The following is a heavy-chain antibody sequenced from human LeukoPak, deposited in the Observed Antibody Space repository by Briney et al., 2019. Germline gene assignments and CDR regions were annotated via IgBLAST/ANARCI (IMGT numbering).Heavy chain of an antibody. J-gene: IGHJ4*02. V-gene: IGHV3-30*02. Sequence: GGSLRLSCAASRFTFSSYGMHWVRQAPGKGLEWVAYIQYDGSNEQYADSVKGRFSISRDNAKNSLYLQMNSLRAEDTAVYYCAKTKSDYYDSSGYYYVAYWGQGTLVTVSS. D-gene: IGHD3-22*01. CDR2: IQYDGSNE. CDR3: AKTKSDYYDSSGYYYVAY. CDR1: RFTFSSYG.